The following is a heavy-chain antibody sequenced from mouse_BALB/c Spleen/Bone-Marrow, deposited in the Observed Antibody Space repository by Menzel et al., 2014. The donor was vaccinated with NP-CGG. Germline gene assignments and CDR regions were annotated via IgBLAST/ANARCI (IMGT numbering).Heavy chain of an antibody. CDR1: AYSITSGYG. Sequence: EVHLVESGPDLVKPSQSVSLTCTVTAYSITSGYGWHWIRQFPGNRLEWMAYIHYSGNTDYNPSLKSRISITRDTSKNQFFLQLNSVTTVDTATYYCARETAIVADFDYWGQGTTLTVSS. CDR3: ARETAIVADFDY. V-gene: IGHV3-1*02. D-gene: IGHD1-1*01. CDR2: IHYSGNT. J-gene: IGHJ2*01.